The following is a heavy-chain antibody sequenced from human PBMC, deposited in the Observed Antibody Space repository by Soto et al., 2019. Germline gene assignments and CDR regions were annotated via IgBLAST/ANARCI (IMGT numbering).Heavy chain of an antibody. CDR2: IYYSGST. CDR1: GGSIIRSSYY. J-gene: IGHJ6*02. D-gene: IGHD4-17*01. Sequence: SETLSLTCTVSGGSIIRSSYYWGLIRQPPGKGLEWIGSIYYSGSTYYNPSLKSRVTISVDTSKNQFSLKLSSVTAADTAVYYCARPDYGDYGMDVWGQGTTVTVSS. CDR3: ARPDYGDYGMDV. V-gene: IGHV4-39*01.